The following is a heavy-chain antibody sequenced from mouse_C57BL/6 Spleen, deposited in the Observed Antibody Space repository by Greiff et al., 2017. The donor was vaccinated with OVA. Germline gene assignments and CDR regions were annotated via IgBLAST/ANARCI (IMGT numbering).Heavy chain of an antibody. J-gene: IGHJ2*01. D-gene: IGHD2-4*01. CDR2: ISYDGSN. V-gene: IGHV3-6*01. Sequence: EVKLQESGPGLVKPSQSLSLTCSVTGYSITSGYYWNWIRQFPGNKLEWMGYISYDGSNNYNPSLKNRISITRDTSKNQFFLKLNSVTTEDTATYYCARVDYGLDYWGQGTTLTVSS. CDR1: GYSITSGYY. CDR3: ARVDYGLDY.